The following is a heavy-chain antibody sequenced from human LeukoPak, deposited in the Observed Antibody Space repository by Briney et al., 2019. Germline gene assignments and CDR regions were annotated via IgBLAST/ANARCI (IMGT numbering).Heavy chain of an antibody. CDR1: GFPFSSYA. Sequence: GGSLRLSCAASGFPFSSYAMSWVRQAPGKGLEWVSALSGSGGTTYYADSVKGRFTISRDNSNNTLYLQMNSLRAEDTAVYYCAKVLIWTYGSGNYYKGAFDIWGQGTMVTVFS. V-gene: IGHV3-23*01. CDR3: AKVLIWTYGSGNYYKGAFDI. J-gene: IGHJ3*02. CDR2: LSGSGGTT. D-gene: IGHD3-10*01.